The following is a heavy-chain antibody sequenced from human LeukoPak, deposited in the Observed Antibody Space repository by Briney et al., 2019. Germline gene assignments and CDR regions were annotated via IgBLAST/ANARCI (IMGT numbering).Heavy chain of an antibody. CDR1: GGSISSYY. CDR3: AVNLTRHTFDI. CDR2: IYYSEST. D-gene: IGHD1-1*01. V-gene: IGHV4-59*08. J-gene: IGHJ3*02. Sequence: SETLSLTCTVSGGSISSYYWSWIRQPPGKGLEWIGYIYYSESTNYNPSLKSRVTISVGTSKNQFSLELSSVTAADTAVYYCAVNLTRHTFDIWGQGTMVTVSS.